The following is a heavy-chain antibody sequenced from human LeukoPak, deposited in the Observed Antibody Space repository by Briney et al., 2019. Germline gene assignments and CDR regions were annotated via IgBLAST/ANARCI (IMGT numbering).Heavy chain of an antibody. CDR1: GGSFSGYY. CDR3: ARASNDCSSTSCPFDY. V-gene: IGHV4-34*01. J-gene: IGHJ4*02. CDR2: INHSGST. D-gene: IGHD2-2*01. Sequence: SETLSLTCAVYGGSFSGYYWSWIRQPPGKGLEWIGEINHSGSTNYNPSLKSRVTISVDMSKNPFSLKLSSVNAADTAVYYCARASNDCSSTSCPFDYWGQGTLVTVSS.